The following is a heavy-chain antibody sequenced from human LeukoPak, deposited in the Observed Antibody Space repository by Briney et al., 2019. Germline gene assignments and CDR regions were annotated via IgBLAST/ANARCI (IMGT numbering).Heavy chain of an antibody. J-gene: IGHJ4*02. CDR3: ARGFNYYDSSGYHD. D-gene: IGHD3-22*01. CDR2: INPNSGGT. CDR1: GYTFTGYY. Sequence: ASVKVSCKASGYTFTGYYMHWVRQAPGQGPEWMGWINPNSGGTNYAQKFQGRVTMTRDTSISTAYMELSRLRSDDTAVYYCARGFNYYDSSGYHDWGQGTLVTVSS. V-gene: IGHV1-2*02.